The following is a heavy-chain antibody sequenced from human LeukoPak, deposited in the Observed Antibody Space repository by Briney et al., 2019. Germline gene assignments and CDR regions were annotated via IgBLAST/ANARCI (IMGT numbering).Heavy chain of an antibody. D-gene: IGHD3-22*01. Sequence: ASVKVSCKTSGYTFTGYYMHWVRQAPGQGLEWMGWINPNSGGTNYAQKLQGRVTMTTDTSTSTAYMELRSLRSDDTAVYYCARDYDSSGYYQSHLFQHWGQGTLVTVSS. CDR3: ARDYDSSGYYQSHLFQH. CDR1: GYTFTGYY. CDR2: INPNSGGT. J-gene: IGHJ1*01. V-gene: IGHV1-2*02.